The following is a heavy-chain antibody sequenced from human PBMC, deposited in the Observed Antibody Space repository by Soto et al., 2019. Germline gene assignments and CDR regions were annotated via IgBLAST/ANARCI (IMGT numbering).Heavy chain of an antibody. CDR3: AKDPPWTVGPLAMDV. CDR1: GFAFSTHA. Sequence: VGSLRLSCVASGFAFSTHAMSWVRQAPGKGLEWVSTFSGSGGNIYYAESVKGRLTISRDDSKNTLYLQMDSLRVEDTAVYYCAKDPPWTVGPLAMDVWGQGTTVTVSS. CDR2: FSGSGGNI. J-gene: IGHJ6*02. D-gene: IGHD1-26*01. V-gene: IGHV3-23*01.